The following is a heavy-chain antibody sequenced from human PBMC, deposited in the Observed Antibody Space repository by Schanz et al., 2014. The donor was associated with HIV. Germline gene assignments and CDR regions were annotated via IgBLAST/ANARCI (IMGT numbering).Heavy chain of an antibody. V-gene: IGHV3-30*18. D-gene: IGHD6-13*01. J-gene: IGHJ4*02. CDR2: ISYDGSIK. CDR1: GFTFRTHG. Sequence: VQLVESGGGLAQPGGSLRLSCAASGFTFRTHGIHWVRQAPAKGLEWVAVISYDGSIKEYADSVKGRFAISRDNSKNTVYLQMNSLRGEDSAVYYCAKVGRIYSTTWIDHWGQGTLVTVSS. CDR3: AKVGRIYSTTWIDH.